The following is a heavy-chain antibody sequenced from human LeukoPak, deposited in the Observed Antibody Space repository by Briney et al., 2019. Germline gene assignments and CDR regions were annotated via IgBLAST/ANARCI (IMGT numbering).Heavy chain of an antibody. V-gene: IGHV3-23*01. J-gene: IGHJ4*02. Sequence: PGGSLRLSCAASGFTFSNYGMSWVRQAPGKGLEWVSGISGSGASTYDADSVKGRFTISRDNSKNTLYLQMNSLRAEDTAVYYCARDLGIAAADYWGQGTLVTVSS. CDR2: ISGSGAST. CDR1: GFTFSNYG. CDR3: ARDLGIAAADY. D-gene: IGHD6-13*01.